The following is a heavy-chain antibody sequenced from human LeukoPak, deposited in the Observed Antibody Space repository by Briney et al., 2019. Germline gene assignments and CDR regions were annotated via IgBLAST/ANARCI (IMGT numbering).Heavy chain of an antibody. D-gene: IGHD3-9*01. J-gene: IGHJ4*02. Sequence: SVNLSCKASGGSFTSYTISWVRQAPGQGHEWMGRIIPILGIANYAQKFQGRVTITADKSTSTAYMELSSLRSEDTAVYYCARGVPSDYDILTGSYYFDYWGQGTLVTVSS. CDR3: ARGVPSDYDILTGSYYFDY. CDR1: GGSFTSYT. V-gene: IGHV1-69*02. CDR2: IIPILGIA.